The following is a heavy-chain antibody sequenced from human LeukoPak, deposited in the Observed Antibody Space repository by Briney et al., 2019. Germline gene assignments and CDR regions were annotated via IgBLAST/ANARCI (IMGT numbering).Heavy chain of an antibody. CDR1: GGSISSYY. J-gene: IGHJ4*02. CDR2: IYSTGST. Sequence: SETLSLTCTVSGGSISSYYWSWIRQPAGKGLEWIGRIYSTGSTNYNPSLKSRVTISVDTSKNQFSLKLSSVTAADTAVYYCARHHTMVRGVIDYWGQGTLVTVSS. V-gene: IGHV4-4*07. CDR3: ARHHTMVRGVIDY. D-gene: IGHD3-10*01.